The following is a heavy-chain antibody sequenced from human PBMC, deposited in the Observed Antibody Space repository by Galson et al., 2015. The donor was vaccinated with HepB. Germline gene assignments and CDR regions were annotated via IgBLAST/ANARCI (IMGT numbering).Heavy chain of an antibody. CDR1: GGSISSYY. D-gene: IGHD3-10*01. V-gene: IGHV4-59*01. CDR2: IYYSGST. CDR3: ARDGGYYGSGSYLGVYYYYGMDV. J-gene: IGHJ6*02. Sequence: SETLSLTCTVSGGSISSYYWSWIRQPPGKGLEWVGYIYYSGSTNYNPSLKSRVTISVDTSKNQFSLKLSSVTAADTAVYYCARDGGYYGSGSYLGVYYYYGMDVWGQGTTVTVSS.